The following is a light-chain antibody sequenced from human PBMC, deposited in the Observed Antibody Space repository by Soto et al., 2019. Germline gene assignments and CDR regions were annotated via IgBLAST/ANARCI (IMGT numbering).Light chain of an antibody. CDR3: CSFAGTYIFVI. CDR1: SSDVGGYNY. CDR2: DVS. Sequence: SVLTQPRSVSGSPGQSVTISCSGTSSDVGGYNYVSWYQQHPGKAPKLMIYDVSKRPSGVPDRFSGSKSGNTASLTISGLQTADEADYYCCSFAGTYIFVIFGGGTKLTVL. J-gene: IGLJ2*01. V-gene: IGLV2-11*01.